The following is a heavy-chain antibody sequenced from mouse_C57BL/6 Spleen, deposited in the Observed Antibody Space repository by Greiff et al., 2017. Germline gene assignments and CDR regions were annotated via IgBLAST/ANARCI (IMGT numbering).Heavy chain of an antibody. CDR2: IDPSDSYT. Sequence: QVQLQQPGAELVKPGASVKLSCKASGYTFTSYWMQWVKQRPGQGLEWIGEIDPSDSYTNYNQKFKGKATLTVDTSSSTAYMQLSSLTSEDSAVXYCARGNFGYAMDYWGQGTSLTVSS. CDR1: GYTFTSYW. V-gene: IGHV1-50*01. CDR3: ARGNFGYAMDY. J-gene: IGHJ4*01.